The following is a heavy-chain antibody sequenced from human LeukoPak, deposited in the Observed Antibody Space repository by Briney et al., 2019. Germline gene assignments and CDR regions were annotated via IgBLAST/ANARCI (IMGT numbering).Heavy chain of an antibody. J-gene: IGHJ3*02. CDR1: GFIFSTYA. CDR3: ASSQYYDFWSGYSPGAFDI. Sequence: GGSLRLSCSASGFIFSTYAMHWVRQPPGKGLEWLAAISYDGSNRCNADSVKGRFTISRDTSKNTLYLQMNSLRAEDTAVYYCASSQYYDFWSGYSPGAFDIWGQGTMVTVSS. D-gene: IGHD3-3*01. V-gene: IGHV3-30-3*01. CDR2: ISYDGSNR.